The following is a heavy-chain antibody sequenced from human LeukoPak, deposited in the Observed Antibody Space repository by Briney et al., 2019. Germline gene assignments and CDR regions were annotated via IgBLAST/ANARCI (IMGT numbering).Heavy chain of an antibody. CDR1: GYTFTSYD. Sequence: ASVKVSCKASGYTFTSYDINWVRQATGQGLEWMGWMNPNSGNTGYAQKFQGRVTITRNTSISTAYMELSSLRSEDTAVYYCARGGYSNYDSDYMDVWGKGTTVTVSS. J-gene: IGHJ6*03. V-gene: IGHV1-8*03. CDR3: ARGGYSNYDSDYMDV. CDR2: MNPNSGNT. D-gene: IGHD4-11*01.